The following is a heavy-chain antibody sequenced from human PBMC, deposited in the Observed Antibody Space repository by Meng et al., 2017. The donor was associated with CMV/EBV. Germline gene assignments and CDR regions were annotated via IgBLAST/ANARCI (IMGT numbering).Heavy chain of an antibody. CDR3: VTWLWFGELSGYYFDY. V-gene: IGHV4-39*07. Sequence: QLQWADPGLVMPSCPPSLAYTLSGGSRSSSSYDWGLIRQPPGKGLEWIGSIYYSGSTYYNPSLKSRVTISVDTSKNQFSLKLSSVTAADTAVYYCVTWLWFGELSGYYFDYWGQGTLVTVSS. D-gene: IGHD3-10*01. J-gene: IGHJ4*02. CDR2: IYYSGST. CDR1: GGSRSSSSYD.